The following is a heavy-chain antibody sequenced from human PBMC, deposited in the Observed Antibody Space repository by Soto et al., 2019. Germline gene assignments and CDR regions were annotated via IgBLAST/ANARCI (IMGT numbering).Heavy chain of an antibody. J-gene: IGHJ4*02. D-gene: IGHD2-15*01. CDR3: AKYSKAYFDY. Sequence: GSMRLSCAASEFTFSGYAMSWVRQAPGKGLEWVSAISGSGGSTYYADSVKGRFTISRDNSESTLYLQMNSLRAEDTAVYYCAKYSKAYFDYWGQGTLVTVSS. V-gene: IGHV3-23*01. CDR2: ISGSGGST. CDR1: EFTFSGYA.